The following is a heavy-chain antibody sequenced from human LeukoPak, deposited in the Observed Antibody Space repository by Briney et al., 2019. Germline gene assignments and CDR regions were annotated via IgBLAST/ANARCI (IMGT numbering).Heavy chain of an antibody. CDR1: GFTFSSYS. V-gene: IGHV3-21*01. D-gene: IGHD2-2*02. CDR2: LSSSSSYI. Sequence: GGSLRLSCAASGFTFSSYSMNWVPQAPGKGLEWVSSLSSSSSYICYADSVKGRFTISRDNAKNSLYLQMNSLRAEDTAVYYCAGSSPHCSSTSCYNDAFDIWGQGTMVTVSS. CDR3: AGSSPHCSSTSCYNDAFDI. J-gene: IGHJ3*02.